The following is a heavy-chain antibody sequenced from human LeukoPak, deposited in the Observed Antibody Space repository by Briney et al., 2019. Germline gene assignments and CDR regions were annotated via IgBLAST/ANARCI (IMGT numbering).Heavy chain of an antibody. J-gene: IGHJ4*02. CDR2: INPSGGST. CDR1: GYTFTSYY. Sequence: ASVKVSCKASGYTFTSYYMHWVRQAPGQGLEWMGIINPSGGSTIYAQIFLGRVTMTRDTSTSTVYMELSRLRSEDTAVYYCARANCSSTSCAPDYWGQGMLVTVSS. V-gene: IGHV1-46*01. CDR3: ARANCSSTSCAPDY. D-gene: IGHD2-2*01.